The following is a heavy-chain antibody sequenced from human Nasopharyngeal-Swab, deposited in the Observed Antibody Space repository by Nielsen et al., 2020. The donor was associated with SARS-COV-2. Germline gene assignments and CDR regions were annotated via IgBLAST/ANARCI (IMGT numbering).Heavy chain of an antibody. CDR2: IYGGDST. V-gene: IGHV3-53*04. J-gene: IGHJ4*02. CDR1: GFTVSSNY. CDR3: ASSPSRGWYEYHLDN. Sequence: GESLKVSCAVSGFTVSSNYMSWVRQAPGKGLEWVSVIYGGDSTYYADSVRGRFTVTRHISENTLYLQMNSLRAEDTAVYYCASSPSRGWYEYHLDNWGQGTLVTVSS. D-gene: IGHD6-19*01.